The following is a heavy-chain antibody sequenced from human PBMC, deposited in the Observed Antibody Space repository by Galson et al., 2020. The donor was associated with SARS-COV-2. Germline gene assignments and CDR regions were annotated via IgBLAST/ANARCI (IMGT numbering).Heavy chain of an antibody. D-gene: IGHD2-2*02. J-gene: IGHJ4*02. CDR3: AKAVEFCSSANCYTYFDY. V-gene: IGHV3-21*04. CDR1: GFTFSSYS. CDR2: ISSSSSYI. Sequence: GGSLRLSCAASGFTFSSYSMNGVRQAPGKGLEWVSSISSSSSYIYYADSVKGRFTISRDNAKNSLYLQMNSLRVDDTAIYYCAKAVEFCSSANCYTYFDYWGQGTLVTVSS.